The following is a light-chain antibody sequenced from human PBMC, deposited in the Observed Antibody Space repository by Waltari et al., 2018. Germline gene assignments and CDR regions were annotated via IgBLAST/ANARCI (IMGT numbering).Light chain of an antibody. CDR1: HDIRNY. CDR3: QQTYISPIT. V-gene: IGKV1-39*01. J-gene: IGKJ4*01. Sequence: DIQMTQSPSSLSASVGDRVTITCRASHDIRNYLNWYQQKPGKAPTLLIYGASSLQRGVPSRFSGSGSGTDFSLNINSLQPEDFALYSCQQTYISPITFGGGTRVQIK. CDR2: GAS.